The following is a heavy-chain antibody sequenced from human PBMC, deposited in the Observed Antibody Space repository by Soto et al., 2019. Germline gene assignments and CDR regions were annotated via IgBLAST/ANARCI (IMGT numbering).Heavy chain of an antibody. J-gene: IGHJ5*02. CDR3: SGGGRPGQIDWFDP. CDR2: IYRYGST. CDR1: GGSLSSCNW. D-gene: IGHD2-21*01. V-gene: IGHV4-4*02. Sequence: QVQLQESGPRLVKPSGTLSLTCAVYGGSLSSCNWWSWVRQPPGKGLEWIGEIYRYGSTSYNPSLKGRATIAVDKSKNQISLKMTSLTAADTAVYFCSGGGRPGQIDWFDPWGQGILVTVSS.